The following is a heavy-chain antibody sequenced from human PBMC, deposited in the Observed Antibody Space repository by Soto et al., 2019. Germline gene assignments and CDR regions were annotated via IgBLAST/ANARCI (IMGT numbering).Heavy chain of an antibody. CDR3: AKDPATVTRYWFDP. CDR2: ISVSGGRT. J-gene: IGHJ5*02. V-gene: IGHV3-23*01. CDR1: GFTFSSSA. Sequence: EVQLLESGGGLVQPGGSLRLSCAASGFTFSSSAMSWVRQAPGKGLEWVAAISVSGGRTYYADSVKGRFTISRDNSKNTLYLQMNSLRAEDTAVYYCAKDPATVTRYWFDPWGQGTLVTVSS. D-gene: IGHD4-17*01.